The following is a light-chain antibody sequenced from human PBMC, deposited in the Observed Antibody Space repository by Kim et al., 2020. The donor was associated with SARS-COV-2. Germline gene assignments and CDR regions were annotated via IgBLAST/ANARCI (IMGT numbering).Light chain of an antibody. Sequence: AFWEDRVTISCRASQGIGQKLAWFQHKPGKAPKLLIFGAYTLQSGVPSKFSGSGSGTDFSLSITSLQPEDSATYYCQHYYTYPITFGQGTRLEIK. CDR2: GAY. CDR3: QHYYTYPIT. CDR1: QGIGQK. J-gene: IGKJ5*01. V-gene: IGKV1-16*02.